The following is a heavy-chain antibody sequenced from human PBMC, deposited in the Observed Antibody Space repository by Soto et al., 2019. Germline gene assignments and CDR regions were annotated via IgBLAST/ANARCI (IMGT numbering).Heavy chain of an antibody. CDR1: GFTFSSYG. CDR3: AKDMTRYFDWLRWGMDV. J-gene: IGHJ6*02. Sequence: GGSLRLSCAASGFTFSSYGMHWVRQAPGKGLEWVAVISYDGSNKYYADSVKGRFTISRDNSKNTLYLQMNSLRAEDTAVYYCAKDMTRYFDWLRWGMDVWGQGTTVTVSS. CDR2: ISYDGSNK. V-gene: IGHV3-30*18. D-gene: IGHD3-9*01.